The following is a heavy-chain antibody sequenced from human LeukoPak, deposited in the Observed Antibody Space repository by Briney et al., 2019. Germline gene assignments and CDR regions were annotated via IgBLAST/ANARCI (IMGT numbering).Heavy chain of an antibody. CDR1: GYNFPIYW. J-gene: IGHJ4*02. CDR2: IYPDDSNT. D-gene: IGHD4-11*01. CDR3: ARFYGYSDYGSYFDF. V-gene: IGHV5-51*01. Sequence: RGESLKISCQGSGYNFPIYWIGWVRQMPGQGLEWMGIIYPDDSNTIYGPSFQGQVTISADKSINTAYLEWSSLKASDTAIYYCARFYGYSDYGSYFDFWGQGTLVTVSS.